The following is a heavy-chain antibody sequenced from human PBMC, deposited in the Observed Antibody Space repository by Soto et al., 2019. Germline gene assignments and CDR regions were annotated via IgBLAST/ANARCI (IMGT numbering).Heavy chain of an antibody. Sequence: PGGSLRLSCAASGFTFSSYAMSWVRQAPGKGLEWVSAISGSGGSTYYADSVKGRFTISRDNSKNTLYLQMNSLRAEDTAVYYCARDRGAVVGQFFDYWGQGTLVTVSS. CDR3: ARDRGAVVGQFFDY. D-gene: IGHD6-19*01. CDR2: ISGSGGST. V-gene: IGHV3-23*01. J-gene: IGHJ4*02. CDR1: GFTFSSYA.